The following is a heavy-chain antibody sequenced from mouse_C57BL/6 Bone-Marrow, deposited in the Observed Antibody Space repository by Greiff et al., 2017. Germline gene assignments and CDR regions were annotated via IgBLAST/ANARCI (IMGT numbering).Heavy chain of an antibody. V-gene: IGHV1-15*01. D-gene: IGHD1-3*01. J-gene: IGHJ4*01. CDR3: TRRNDNPYYYAMDY. Sequence: VQLQQSGAELVRPGASVTLSCKASGYTFTDYEMHWVKQTPVHGLEWIGAFDPETGGTAYNQKFTGKAILTADKSSSTAYMELRSLTSNDSAVYYCTRRNDNPYYYAMDYWGQGTSVTVSS. CDR2: FDPETGGT. CDR1: GYTFTDYE.